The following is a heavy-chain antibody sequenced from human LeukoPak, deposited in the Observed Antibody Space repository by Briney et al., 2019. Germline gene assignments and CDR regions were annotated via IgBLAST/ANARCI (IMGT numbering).Heavy chain of an antibody. Sequence: GGTLRLSCAPSGVTFEDYGMSWGGQAPGKGLEGVAGINWSSANIGYADSVKGRFTISRDNAKNSLYLTMNSLRAEDTALYYCARGYCSGGSCREMDVWGKGTTVTVSS. V-gene: IGHV3-20*04. CDR1: GVTFEDYG. J-gene: IGHJ6*04. CDR3: ARGYCSGGSCREMDV. CDR2: INWSSANI. D-gene: IGHD2-15*01.